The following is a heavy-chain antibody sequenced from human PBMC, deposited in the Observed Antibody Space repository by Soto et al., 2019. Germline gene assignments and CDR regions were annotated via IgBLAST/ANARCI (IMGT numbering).Heavy chain of an antibody. V-gene: IGHV4-34*01. J-gene: IGHJ2*01. CDR1: GGSFSGYY. CDR2: INHSGST. Sequence: SETLSLTCAVYGGSFSGYYWSWIRQPPGKGLEWIGEINHSGSTNYNPSLKSRVTISVDTSKNQFSLKLSSVTAADTAVYYCARGILTGDRSFGWAGPYWYFDLWGRGTLVTVSS. CDR3: ARGILTGDRSFGWAGPYWYFDL. D-gene: IGHD7-27*01.